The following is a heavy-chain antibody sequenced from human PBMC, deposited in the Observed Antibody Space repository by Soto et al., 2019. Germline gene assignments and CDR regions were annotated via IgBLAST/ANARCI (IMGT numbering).Heavy chain of an antibody. CDR3: AREKLDLGHDI. CDR2: ISAYNGNT. J-gene: IGHJ3*02. V-gene: IGHV1-18*01. CDR1: GYTFTSYG. Sequence: VSVKVSCKASGYTFTSYGISWVRQAPGQGLEWMGWISAYNGNTNYAQKLQGRVTMTTDTSTSTAYMELRSLRSDGAAVYYCAREKLDLGHDIWGQGTMVTVSS. D-gene: IGHD6-13*01.